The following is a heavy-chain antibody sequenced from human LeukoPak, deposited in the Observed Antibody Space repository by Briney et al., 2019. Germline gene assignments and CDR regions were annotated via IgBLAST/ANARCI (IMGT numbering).Heavy chain of an antibody. CDR3: ARTIYDILTGYALKGAFDI. D-gene: IGHD3-9*01. V-gene: IGHV3-21*01. J-gene: IGHJ3*02. Sequence: GGSLRLSCAASGFTFSSYSMNWVRQAPGKGLEWVSSISSSSSYIYYADSVKGRFTISRDKAKNSLYLQMNSLRAEDTAVYYCARTIYDILTGYALKGAFDIWGQGTMVTVSS. CDR2: ISSSSSYI. CDR1: GFTFSSYS.